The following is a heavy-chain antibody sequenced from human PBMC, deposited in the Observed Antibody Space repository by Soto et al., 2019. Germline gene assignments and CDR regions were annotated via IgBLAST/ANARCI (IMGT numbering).Heavy chain of an antibody. V-gene: IGHV1-69*02. D-gene: IGHD2-15*01. CDR2: IIPILGIA. CDR1: GGTFSSYT. Sequence: QVQLVQSGAEVKKPGSSVKVSCKASGGTFSSYTISWVRQAPGQGLEWMGRIIPILGIANYAQKFQGRVTITADKSTSTAYMELSSLRSEDTAVYYCARGNGGGNTFDYWGQGTLVTVSS. J-gene: IGHJ4*02. CDR3: ARGNGGGNTFDY.